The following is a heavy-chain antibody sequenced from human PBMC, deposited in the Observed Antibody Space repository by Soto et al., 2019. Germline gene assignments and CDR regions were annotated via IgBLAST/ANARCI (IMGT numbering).Heavy chain of an antibody. CDR3: EREDCSITSGIDAFDI. CDR1: GGTFSSYA. V-gene: IGHV1-69*13. Sequence: ASVKVSCKVSGGTFSSYAISWVRHAPGQGLEWMGGIIPIFGTANYAQKFQGRVTITADESTSTAYMELSSLRSEDTAVYYCEREDCSITSGIDAFDIWGQGTMVTVSS. CDR2: IIPIFGTA. D-gene: IGHD2-2*01. J-gene: IGHJ3*02.